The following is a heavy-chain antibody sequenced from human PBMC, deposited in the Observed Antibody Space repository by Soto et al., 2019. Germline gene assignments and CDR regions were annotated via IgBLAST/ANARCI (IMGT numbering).Heavy chain of an antibody. CDR2: ISSRVSYT. D-gene: IGHD4-17*01. Sequence: QVQLVESGGGLVKPGGSLRLSCATSGFTFSDYYMTWVRQAPGKGLEWLSYISSRVSYTNYADSVKGRFTISRDNAKNSLSLQMTSLRAEDTAVYYCATRYGDAVNAAFDIWGQGTMVTVSS. CDR3: ATRYGDAVNAAFDI. J-gene: IGHJ3*02. V-gene: IGHV3-11*05. CDR1: GFTFSDYY.